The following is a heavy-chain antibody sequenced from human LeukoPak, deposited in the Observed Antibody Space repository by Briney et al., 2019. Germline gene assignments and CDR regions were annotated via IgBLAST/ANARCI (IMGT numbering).Heavy chain of an antibody. CDR3: ARVGWDYDILTLGPYFDY. Sequence: ASVKVSCKASGSTFTSYYMHWVRQAPGQGLEWMGIINPSGGSTSYAQKFQGRVTMTRDTSTSTVYMELSSLRSEDTAVYYCARVGWDYDILTLGPYFDYWGQGTLVTVSS. D-gene: IGHD3-9*01. V-gene: IGHV1-46*01. CDR2: INPSGGST. CDR1: GSTFTSYY. J-gene: IGHJ4*02.